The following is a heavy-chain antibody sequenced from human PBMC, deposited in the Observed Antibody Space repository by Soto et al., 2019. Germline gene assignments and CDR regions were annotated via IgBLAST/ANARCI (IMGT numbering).Heavy chain of an antibody. CDR2: IFPGDSDT. D-gene: IGHD2-21*01. Sequence: GESLKISCKGSRYSFSSYWIGWVRQMPGKGLESMGIIFPGDSDTRYSPSFQGQVTISVDKSISTAYLQWDSLEASDTAVYYCAGPDSPGQDAFQIWGQGTVVTVSS. CDR3: AGPDSPGQDAFQI. CDR1: RYSFSSYW. J-gene: IGHJ3*02. V-gene: IGHV5-51*01.